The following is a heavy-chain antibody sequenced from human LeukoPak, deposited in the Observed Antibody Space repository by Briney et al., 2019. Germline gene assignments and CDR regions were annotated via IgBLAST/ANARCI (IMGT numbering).Heavy chain of an antibody. J-gene: IGHJ4*02. CDR1: GYTFTDYD. Sequence: ASVKVSCKASGYTFTDYDFNWVRQAPGQGLEWMGWMKSNNGHTGYAQKFQGRVIMTRDTSISTAYMELSSLTFEDTAVYYCARGPPNWGMVGYWGQGTLVTVSS. V-gene: IGHV1-8*01. D-gene: IGHD7-27*01. CDR3: ARGPPNWGMVGY. CDR2: MKSNNGHT.